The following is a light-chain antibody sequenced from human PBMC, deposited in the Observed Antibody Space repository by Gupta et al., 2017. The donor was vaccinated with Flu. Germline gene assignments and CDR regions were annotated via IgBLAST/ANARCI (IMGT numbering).Light chain of an antibody. V-gene: IGKV1-39*01. Sequence: PSSLSAAVGDRATITCRAKQNIDESLNWYQQRPGQGPTPLIYHASTLGSGVTSRFSGSGSGTDFTLSIDKRHPEDFATYHCQQTVISPFTFGQGT. CDR1: QNIDES. CDR2: HAS. CDR3: QQTVISPFT. J-gene: IGKJ5*01.